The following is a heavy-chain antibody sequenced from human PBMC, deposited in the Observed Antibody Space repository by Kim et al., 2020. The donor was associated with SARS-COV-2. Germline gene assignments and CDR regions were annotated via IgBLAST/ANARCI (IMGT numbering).Heavy chain of an antibody. CDR1: GFTVSSNY. J-gene: IGHJ5*02. CDR3: ARDHGSGYDENNWFDP. Sequence: GGSLRLSCAASGFTVSSNYMSWVRQAPGKGLEWVSVIYSGGSTYYADSVKGRFTISRDNSKNTLYLQMNSLRAEDTAVYYCARDHGSGYDENNWFDPWGQGTLVTVSS. D-gene: IGHD5-12*01. CDR2: IYSGGST. V-gene: IGHV3-66*02.